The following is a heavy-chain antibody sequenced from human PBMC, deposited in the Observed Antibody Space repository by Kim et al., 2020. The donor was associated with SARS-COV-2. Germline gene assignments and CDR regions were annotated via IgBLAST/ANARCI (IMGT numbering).Heavy chain of an antibody. J-gene: IGHJ5*02. CDR2: ISYDGGLK. CDR1: GLSFNTHA. V-gene: IGHV3-30*04. Sequence: GGSLRLSCEASGLSFNTHAFHWVRQTPDKRLEWLALISYDGGLKFYADSLEGRSTISRDNTKNMIYLQIDSLRPEDTALYYCNSGIPGTWGQGTRVTVS. D-gene: IGHD1-26*01. CDR3: NSGIPGT.